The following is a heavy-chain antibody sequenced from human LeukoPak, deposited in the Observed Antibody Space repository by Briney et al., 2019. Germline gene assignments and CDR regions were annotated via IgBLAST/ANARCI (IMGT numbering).Heavy chain of an antibody. CDR2: ISAYNGNT. CDR3: ARDTYDTIGNYLDY. D-gene: IGHD3-22*01. V-gene: IGHV1-18*01. J-gene: IGHJ4*02. CDR1: GYTFTNYG. Sequence: GAAVTVSCKGSGYTFTNYGISWVRQAPGQGLEWMGWISAYNGNTNYAQKLQGRVTMTTDTSTSTAYMELRSLRFDDTAVYYCARDTYDTIGNYLDYWGQGTLVTVSS.